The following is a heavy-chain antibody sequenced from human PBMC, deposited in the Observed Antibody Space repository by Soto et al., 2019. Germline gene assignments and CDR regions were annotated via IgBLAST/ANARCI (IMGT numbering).Heavy chain of an antibody. D-gene: IGHD4-17*01. V-gene: IGHV3-9*01. CDR2: ISWNSGSI. CDR3: AKFIVQIGDYSTDDAFDI. CDR1: GFTFDDYA. J-gene: IGHJ3*02. Sequence: GGSLRLSCAASGFTFDDYAMHWVRQAPGKGLEWVSGISWNSGSIGYADSVKGRFTISRDNAKNSLYLQMNSLRAEDTALYYCAKFIVQIGDYSTDDAFDIWGQGTMVTVSS.